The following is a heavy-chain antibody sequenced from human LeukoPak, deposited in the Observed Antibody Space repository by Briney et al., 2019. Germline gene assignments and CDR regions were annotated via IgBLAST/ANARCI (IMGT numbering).Heavy chain of an antibody. CDR3: ARGKDIVVVVAAIGNWFDP. J-gene: IGHJ5*02. Sequence: GSLRLSCAASGFTFSIYWMSWVRQAPGKGLEWIGEINHSGSTNYNPSLKSRVTISVDTSKNQFSLKLSSVTAADTAVHYCARGKDIVVVVAAIGNWFDPWGQGTLVTVSS. V-gene: IGHV4-34*01. D-gene: IGHD2-15*01. CDR2: INHSGST. CDR1: GFTFSIYW.